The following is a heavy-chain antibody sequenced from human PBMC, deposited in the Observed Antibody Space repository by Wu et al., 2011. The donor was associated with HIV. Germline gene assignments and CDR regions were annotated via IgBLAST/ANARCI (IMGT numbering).Heavy chain of an antibody. CDR1: GYTFTSYE. CDR3: ARGYQGXRVYDY. Sequence: QVQLVQSGAEVKKPGASVKVSCKASGYTFTSYEINWVRQATGQGLEWMGWMNPNSGNTGYAQRFQGRVSLTRNTSIGTAYMELHSLRSEDTAVYYCARGYQGXRVYDYWGQGTLVTVSS. D-gene: IGHD3-10*01. CDR2: MNPNSGNT. V-gene: IGHV1-8*02. J-gene: IGHJ4*02.